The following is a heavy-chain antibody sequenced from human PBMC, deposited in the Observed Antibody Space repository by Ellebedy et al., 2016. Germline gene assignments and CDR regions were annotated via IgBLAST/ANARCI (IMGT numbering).Heavy chain of an antibody. Sequence: ASVKVSCKASGYTFTGYYMHWVRQAPGQGLEWMGWINPNSGGTNYAQKFQGWVTMTRDTSISTAYMELSRLRSDDTAVYYCARGRAFGDYAAFDIWGQGTMVTVSS. CDR3: ARGRAFGDYAAFDI. CDR1: GYTFTGYY. J-gene: IGHJ3*02. V-gene: IGHV1-2*04. CDR2: INPNSGGT. D-gene: IGHD4-17*01.